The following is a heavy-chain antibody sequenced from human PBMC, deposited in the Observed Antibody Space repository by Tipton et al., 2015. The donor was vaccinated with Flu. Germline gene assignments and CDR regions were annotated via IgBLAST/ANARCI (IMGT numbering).Heavy chain of an antibody. CDR3: ARDLVQDYRDRYFGMDV. Sequence: TLSLTCTVSGGSVSPYYWNWVRQSPGKGLEWIGYSYYRGATGYNPSLTSRVTISVDTSKNQVSLKLTSVTAADTAVYYCARDLVQDYRDRYFGMDVWGQGTTVTVSS. V-gene: IGHV4-59*02. CDR2: SYYRGAT. CDR1: GGSVSPYY. D-gene: IGHD4-11*01. J-gene: IGHJ6*02.